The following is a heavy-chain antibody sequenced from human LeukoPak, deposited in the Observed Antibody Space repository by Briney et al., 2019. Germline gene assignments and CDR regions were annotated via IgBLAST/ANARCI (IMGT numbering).Heavy chain of an antibody. CDR1: GYNFNDHY. V-gene: IGHV1-2*02. D-gene: IGHD6-6*01. CDR2: INPNSGGT. CDR3: ARDFFGIAARRGGRYHDY. J-gene: IGHJ4*02. Sequence: ASVKVSCTTSGYNFNDHYINWVRQTPEHGLEWMGWINPNSGGTNYAQKFQGRVTMTRDTSISTAYMELSRLRSDDTAVYYCARDFFGIAARRGGRYHDYWGQGTLVTVSS.